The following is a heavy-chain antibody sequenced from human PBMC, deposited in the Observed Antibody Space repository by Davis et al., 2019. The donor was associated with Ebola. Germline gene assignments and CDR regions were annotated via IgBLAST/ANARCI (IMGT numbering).Heavy chain of an antibody. CDR2: TKQDGSET. V-gene: IGHV3-7*03. J-gene: IGHJ3*01. Sequence: GGSLRLSCAASGFSFSGFWMSWVRQTPEKGLEWVAQTKQDGSETYFVDSVKGRFAVSRDNAKRSTYLRMSSLRVEDTAVYYCARVVYSHGGRGLGVFDVWGQGTMVIVSP. D-gene: IGHD2-21*01. CDR1: GFSFSGFW. CDR3: ARVVYSHGGRGLGVFDV.